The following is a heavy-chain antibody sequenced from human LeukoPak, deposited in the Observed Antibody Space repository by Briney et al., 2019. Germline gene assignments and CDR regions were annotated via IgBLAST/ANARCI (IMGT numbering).Heavy chain of an antibody. J-gene: IGHJ5*02. D-gene: IGHD3-10*01. CDR2: SYWDDDK. Sequence: SGPTLVKPTQTLTLTCTFSGFSLSTSGVGVGWFRQPPGKALEWLALSYWDDDKRYSPSLKSRLTITKDASKNQVVLTMTNMDPVDTATYYCAHGSLWFRDNWFDPWGQGTLVTVSS. V-gene: IGHV2-5*02. CDR1: GFSLSTSGVG. CDR3: AHGSLWFRDNWFDP.